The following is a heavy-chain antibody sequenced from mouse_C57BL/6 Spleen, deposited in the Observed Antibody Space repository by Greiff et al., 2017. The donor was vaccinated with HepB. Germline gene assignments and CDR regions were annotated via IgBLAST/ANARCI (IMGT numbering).Heavy chain of an antibody. V-gene: IGHV1-55*01. Sequence: QVQLQQSGAELVKPGASVKMSCKASGYTFTSYWITWVKQRPGQGLEWIGDIYPGSGSTNYNEKFKSKATLTVDTSSSTAYMQLSSLTSEDSAVYYCAGTAQATEAMDYWGQGTSVTVSS. CDR1: GYTFTSYW. J-gene: IGHJ4*01. CDR3: AGTAQATEAMDY. D-gene: IGHD3-2*02. CDR2: IYPGSGST.